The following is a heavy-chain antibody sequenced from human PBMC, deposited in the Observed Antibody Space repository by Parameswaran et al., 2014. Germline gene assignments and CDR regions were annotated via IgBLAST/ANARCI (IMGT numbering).Heavy chain of an antibody. Sequence: VRQAPGKGLEWVSGISWNSGSIGYADSVKGRFTISRDNAKNSLYLQMNSLRAEDTALYYCAKGEWLLPNHGMDVWGQGTTVTVSS. CDR2: ISWNSGSI. D-gene: IGHD3-22*01. CDR3: AKGEWLLPNHGMDV. V-gene: IGHV3-9*01. J-gene: IGHJ6*02.